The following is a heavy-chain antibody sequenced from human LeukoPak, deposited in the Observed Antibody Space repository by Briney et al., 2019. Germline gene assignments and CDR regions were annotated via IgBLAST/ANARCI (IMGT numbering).Heavy chain of an antibody. V-gene: IGHV4-34*01. J-gene: IGHJ3*02. CDR3: AREKEYFGDAFDI. CDR2: INHSGST. CDR1: GGSFSGYY. D-gene: IGHD2/OR15-2a*01. Sequence: SETLSLTCAVYGGSFSGYYWSWIRQPPGKGLEWIGEINHSGSTNYNPSLKSRVTISVDTSKNQFSLNLNSVTAADTAVYYCAREKEYFGDAFDIWGQGTLVTVSS.